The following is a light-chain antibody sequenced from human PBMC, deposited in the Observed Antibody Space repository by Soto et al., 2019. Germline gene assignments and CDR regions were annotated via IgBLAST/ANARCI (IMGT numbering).Light chain of an antibody. CDR3: QVRDVWSS. CDR2: DAS. CDR1: QSVSTS. Sequence: IVLTQSPVTLALSPGESAVLSCRASQSVSTSLAWYQHKPGQAPRLFIYDASKRAPGIPARFTGSGSGTDFTLTISSLEPEDIAVDYCQVRDVWSSFGQGTKVEIK. J-gene: IGKJ1*01. V-gene: IGKV3-11*01.